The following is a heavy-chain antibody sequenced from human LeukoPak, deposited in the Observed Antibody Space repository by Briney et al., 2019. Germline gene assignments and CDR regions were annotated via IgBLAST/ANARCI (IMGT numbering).Heavy chain of an antibody. CDR2: IIPILGIA. Sequence: SVKVSCKASGGTFSSYAISWVRQAPGQGLEWMGRIIPILGIANYAQKFQGRVTITADKSTSTAYMELSSLRSEDTAVYYCARLTNYYDSSGYDYWGQGTLVTVSS. CDR1: GGTFSSYA. V-gene: IGHV1-69*04. CDR3: ARLTNYYDSSGYDY. D-gene: IGHD3-22*01. J-gene: IGHJ4*02.